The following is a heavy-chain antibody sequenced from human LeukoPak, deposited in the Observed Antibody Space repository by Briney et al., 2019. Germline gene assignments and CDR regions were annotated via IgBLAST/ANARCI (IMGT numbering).Heavy chain of an antibody. CDR1: GFTFSSYA. CDR2: ISGSGGST. J-gene: IGHJ5*02. D-gene: IGHD3-22*01. Sequence: GGSLRLSCAASGFTFSSYAMSWVRQAPGKGLEWVSAISGSGGSTYYADSARGRFSISRDNSKNTLYLQMNSLRVEDTAVYYCAKDRDISGRWAVPWGQGTLVTVSS. V-gene: IGHV3-23*01. CDR3: AKDRDISGRWAVP.